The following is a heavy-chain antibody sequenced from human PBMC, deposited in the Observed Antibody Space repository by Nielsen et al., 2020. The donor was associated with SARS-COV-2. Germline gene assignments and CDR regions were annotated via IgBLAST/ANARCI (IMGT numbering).Heavy chain of an antibody. D-gene: IGHD6-19*01. Sequence: WIRQPPGKGLEWVAVIWYDGSNKYYADSVKGRFTISRDNSKNTLYLQMNSLRAEDTAVYYCARVVSSGWYGFDYWGQGTLVTVSS. V-gene: IGHV3-33*01. J-gene: IGHJ4*02. CDR2: IWYDGSNK. CDR3: ARVVSSGWYGFDY.